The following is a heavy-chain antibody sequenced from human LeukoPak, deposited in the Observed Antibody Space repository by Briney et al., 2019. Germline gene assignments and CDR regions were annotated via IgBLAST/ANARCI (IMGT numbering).Heavy chain of an antibody. CDR2: IYYSGST. CDR3: ARLDIASRPAMNIDY. V-gene: IGHV4-39*01. J-gene: IGHJ4*02. Sequence: SETLSLTCTVSGGSVSSSSYSWGWIRQPPGKGLEWIGSIYYSGSTYYNPSLKSRVTISVDTSKNQFSLMLSSVTAADTAVYYCARLDIASRPAMNIDYWGQGTLVTVSA. CDR1: GGSVSSSSYS. D-gene: IGHD6-6*01.